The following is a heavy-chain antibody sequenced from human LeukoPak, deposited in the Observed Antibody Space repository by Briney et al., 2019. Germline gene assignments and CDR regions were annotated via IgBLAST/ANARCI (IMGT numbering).Heavy chain of an antibody. V-gene: IGHV3-53*01. J-gene: IGHJ4*02. Sequence: GGSLRLSCAASGFIVSNNFMSWVRQAPGKGLEWVSVLYSAGSTFYVDSVKGRFTISRDNSKNMLFPQMNSLRVEDTAIYYCAGSPWDGIRGVGLDYLDYWGRGTLVTVSS. CDR2: LYSAGST. CDR3: AGSPWDGIRGVGLDYLDY. CDR1: GFIVSNNF. D-gene: IGHD1-26*01.